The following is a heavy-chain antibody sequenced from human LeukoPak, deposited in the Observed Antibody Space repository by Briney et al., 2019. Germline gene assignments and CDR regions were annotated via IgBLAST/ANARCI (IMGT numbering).Heavy chain of an antibody. V-gene: IGHV1-69*05. CDR1: GGTFSSYA. J-gene: IGHJ6*03. Sequence: ASVKVSCKASGGTFSSYAISWVRQAPGQGLEWLGGIIPIFGTANYAQKFQGRVTITTDESTSTAYMELSSLRSEDTAVYYCARGVGYCSGGSCYSGDYYYYVDVWGKGTTVTVSS. CDR3: ARGVGYCSGGSCYSGDYYYYVDV. CDR2: IIPIFGTA. D-gene: IGHD2-15*01.